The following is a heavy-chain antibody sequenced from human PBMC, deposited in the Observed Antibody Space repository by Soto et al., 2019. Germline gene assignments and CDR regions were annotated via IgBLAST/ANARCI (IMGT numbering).Heavy chain of an antibody. V-gene: IGHV1-18*01. CDR2: ISAYHGNT. Sequence: QVQLVQSGAEVKKPGASVKVSCKASGYTFTSYGISWVRQAPGQGLEWMGWISAYHGNTNYAQKLQGRVTMTTDTSTSTAYMELRSLGSDDTAVYYCARRRGSYYYGSGSYYFYFDYWGQGTLVTVSS. D-gene: IGHD3-10*01. CDR3: ARRRGSYYYGSGSYYFYFDY. J-gene: IGHJ4*02. CDR1: GYTFTSYG.